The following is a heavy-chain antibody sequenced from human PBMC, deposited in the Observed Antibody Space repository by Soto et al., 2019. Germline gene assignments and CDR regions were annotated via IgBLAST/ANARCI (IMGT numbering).Heavy chain of an antibody. V-gene: IGHV3-21*06. J-gene: IGHJ4*02. CDR3: ARESEDLTSNFDY. CDR1: GFTFTRYS. Sequence: EVQLVESGGGLVKPGGSLRLSCAASGFTFTRYSMNWVRQAPGKGLEWVSSISSTTNSIYYGDSMKGRFTISRDNAKNSLSLAMNSLRAEDTAVYYCARESEDLTSNFDYWGQGTLVTVSS. CDR2: ISSTTNSI.